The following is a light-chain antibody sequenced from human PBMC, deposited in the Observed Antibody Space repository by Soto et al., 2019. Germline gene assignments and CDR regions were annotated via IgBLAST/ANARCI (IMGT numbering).Light chain of an antibody. Sequence: DIVMTQSPDSLAVSLGERATINCKSSQSVLYSSNNKNYLTWYQQKAGQPPKVLFYWASTRESGVPDRFSGSGSGTDFSLTIRSLQAEDVAVYYCQQYYSAPYTFGQGTKLEIK. CDR3: QQYYSAPYT. CDR1: QSVLYSSNNKNY. V-gene: IGKV4-1*01. J-gene: IGKJ2*01. CDR2: WAS.